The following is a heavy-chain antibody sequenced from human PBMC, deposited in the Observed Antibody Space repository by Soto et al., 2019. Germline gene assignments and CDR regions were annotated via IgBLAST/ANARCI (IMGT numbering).Heavy chain of an antibody. Sequence: PGGSLRLSCAASGFTFDDYTMHWVRQAPGKGLEWVSLISWDGGSTYYADSVKGRFTISRDNSKNSLYLQMNSLRTEDTALYYCAKESGRDGYKSECYFDYWGQGTLVTVYS. V-gene: IGHV3-43*01. J-gene: IGHJ4*02. CDR2: ISWDGGST. CDR3: AKESGRDGYKSECYFDY. D-gene: IGHD5-12*01. CDR1: GFTFDDYT.